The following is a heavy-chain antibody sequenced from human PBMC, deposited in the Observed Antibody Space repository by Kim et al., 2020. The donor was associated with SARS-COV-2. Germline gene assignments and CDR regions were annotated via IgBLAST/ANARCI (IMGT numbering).Heavy chain of an antibody. V-gene: IGHV3-73*01. J-gene: IGHJ5*01. CDR1: GFTFSGST. CDR3: IKSLSSTSDS. Sequence: GGSLRLSCAASGFTFSGSTMHWVRQASGKGLEWVGRIRSKSNNYATADTASVKGRFTVARDGSKSTAYLQMNSLKTEDTSVYLCIKSLSSTSDSSGHGTL. D-gene: IGHD6-13*01. CDR2: IRSKSNNYAT.